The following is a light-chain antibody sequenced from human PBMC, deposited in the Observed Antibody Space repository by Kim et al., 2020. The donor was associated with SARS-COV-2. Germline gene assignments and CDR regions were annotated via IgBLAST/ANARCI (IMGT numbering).Light chain of an antibody. CDR3: CSYAGSYNVV. CDR2: DVS. V-gene: IGLV2-11*01. J-gene: IGLJ2*01. CDR1: SSDVGGYNY. Sequence: GQSVPISCTGTSSDVGGYNYVSWYQQHPGKAPKLMIYDVSKRPSGVPDRFSGSKSGNTASLTVSGLQAEDEADYYCCSYAGSYNVVFGGGTQLTVL.